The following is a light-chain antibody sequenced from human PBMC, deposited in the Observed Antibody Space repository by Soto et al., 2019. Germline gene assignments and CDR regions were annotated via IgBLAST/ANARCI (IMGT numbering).Light chain of an antibody. J-gene: IGKJ4*01. Sequence: DIVLTQSPLSLPVTPGEPASISCRSSQSLLQSNGYNYLDWYLQKPGQSPQVLIYLGSNRASGVPDRFSGSGSGTDFTLKISRVEAEDVGIHYCMQALQTPLTFGGGTKVEIK. CDR3: MQALQTPLT. CDR1: QSLLQSNGYNY. V-gene: IGKV2-28*01. CDR2: LGS.